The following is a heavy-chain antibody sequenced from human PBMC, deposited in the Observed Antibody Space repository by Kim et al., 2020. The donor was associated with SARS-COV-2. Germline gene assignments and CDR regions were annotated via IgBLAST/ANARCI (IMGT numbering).Heavy chain of an antibody. CDR2: IYYSWST. Sequence: SETLSLTCAVSGYSISSSHWWGWIRQPPGKGLEWIGYIYYSWSTYYNPSLKSRVTMSIDTSKNQFSLNLSSVTAVDTAVYYCAKTRTTSGAYFDYWGQGTLVTVSS. CDR3: AKTRTTSGAYFDY. V-gene: IGHV4-28*01. CDR1: GYSISSSHW. J-gene: IGHJ4*02. D-gene: IGHD1-1*01.